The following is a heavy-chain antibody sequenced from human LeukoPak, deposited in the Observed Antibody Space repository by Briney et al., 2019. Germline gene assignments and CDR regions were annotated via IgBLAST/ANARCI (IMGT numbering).Heavy chain of an antibody. J-gene: IGHJ6*03. V-gene: IGHV3-23*01. D-gene: IGHD3-10*01. Sequence: GESLKISCKGSGYSFTSYWIGWVRQAPGKGLEWVSGISDSGGSTYYADSVKGRFTISRDNSKNTLYLQMNSLRAEDTAVYYCAKGGAVSSKSITLIRGTRKYYYYMDVWGKGTTVTISS. CDR3: AKGGAVSSKSITLIRGTRKYYYYMDV. CDR1: GYSFTSYW. CDR2: ISDSGGST.